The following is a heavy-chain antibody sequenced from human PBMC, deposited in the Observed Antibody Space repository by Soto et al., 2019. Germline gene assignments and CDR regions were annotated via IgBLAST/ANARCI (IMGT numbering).Heavy chain of an antibody. CDR2: IGTAGDT. CDR1: GITFSSYD. Sequence: EVQLVESGGGLVQPGGSLRLSCSASGITFSSYDMHWVRQGPGKGLEWVSAIGTAGDTNYAGSVKGRFTIPRENAKYSLYLQMNSRRAGDTAIYFCARAIGPTLFDYWGEGILVTVSS. CDR3: ARAIGPTLFDY. V-gene: IGHV3-13*04. D-gene: IGHD3-22*01. J-gene: IGHJ4*02.